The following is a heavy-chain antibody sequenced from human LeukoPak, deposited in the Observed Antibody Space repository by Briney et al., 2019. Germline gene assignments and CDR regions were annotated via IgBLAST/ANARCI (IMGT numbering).Heavy chain of an antibody. CDR2: ISYDGSNK. CDR3: AKDKVVVVPAVGDDAFDI. V-gene: IGHV3-30*04. CDR1: GFTFSSYA. J-gene: IGHJ3*02. Sequence: GRSLRLSCVVSGFTFSSYAMHWVRQAPGKGLEWVAVISYDGSNKYYADSVKGRFTISRDNSKNTLYLQMNSLRAEDTAVYYCAKDKVVVVPAVGDDAFDIWGQGTMVTVSS. D-gene: IGHD2-2*01.